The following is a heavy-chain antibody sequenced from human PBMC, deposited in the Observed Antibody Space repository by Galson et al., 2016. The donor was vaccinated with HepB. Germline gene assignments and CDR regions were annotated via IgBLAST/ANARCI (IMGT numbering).Heavy chain of an antibody. V-gene: IGHV3-48*04. Sequence: SLRLSCAASGSTFSSYSMNWVRQAPGKGLEWVSYIIVYRTIYYADSVKGRFTISRDNARNSLYLQMNTLRADDTAVYYCARSVEGHFDYWGQGILVTVSS. CDR1: GSTFSSYS. D-gene: IGHD1-1*01. J-gene: IGHJ4*02. CDR3: ARSVEGHFDY. CDR2: IIVYRTI.